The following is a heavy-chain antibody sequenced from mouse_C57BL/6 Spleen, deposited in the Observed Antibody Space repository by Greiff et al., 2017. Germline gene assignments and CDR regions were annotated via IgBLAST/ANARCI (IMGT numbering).Heavy chain of an antibody. V-gene: IGHV1-63*01. CDR3: ARYSNSYWYFDV. J-gene: IGHJ1*03. CDR2: IYPGDGYT. CDR1: GYTFTNYW. D-gene: IGHD2-5*01. Sequence: QVQLKESGAELVRPGTSVKMSCKASGYTFTNYWIGWAKQRPGHGLEWIGDIYPGDGYTNYNEKFKGKATLTADKSSSTAYMQFSSLTSEDSAIYYCARYSNSYWYFDVWGTGTTVTVSS.